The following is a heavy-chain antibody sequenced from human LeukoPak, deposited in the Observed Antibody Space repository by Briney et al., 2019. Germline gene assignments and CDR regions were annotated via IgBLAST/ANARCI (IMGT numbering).Heavy chain of an antibody. D-gene: IGHD5-24*01. Sequence: ASVKVSCKASGYTFTGYYLHWVRQAPGQGLEWMGRINPNNGDTNYAHKFQGRVTMTWDTSITTAYMELSRLRSDDTAVYYCARRENDCWGQGTLVTVSS. CDR1: GYTFTGYY. V-gene: IGHV1-2*06. CDR2: INPNNGDT. CDR3: ARRENDC. J-gene: IGHJ4*02.